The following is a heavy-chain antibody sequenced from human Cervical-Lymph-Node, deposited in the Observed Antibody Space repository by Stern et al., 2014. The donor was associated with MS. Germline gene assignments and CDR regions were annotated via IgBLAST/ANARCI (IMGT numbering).Heavy chain of an antibody. J-gene: IGHJ4*02. CDR1: GYRFSTFY. V-gene: IGHV1-2*06. Sequence: QVQLVQSGAEVKKPGASVKVSCKASGYRFSTFYLHWLRQAPGQGLQWIGRIDPGSGGTTSSQTFQGRLTMTRDRSITTAYLELSGLRSDDTAVYYCARIYCSGDECYHSFDTWGQGTLVTVSS. D-gene: IGHD3-16*02. CDR3: ARIYCSGDECYHSFDT. CDR2: IDPGSGGT.